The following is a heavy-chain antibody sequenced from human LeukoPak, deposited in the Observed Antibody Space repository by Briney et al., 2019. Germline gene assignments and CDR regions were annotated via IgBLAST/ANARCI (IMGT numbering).Heavy chain of an antibody. CDR3: AKGGPEASAGLSWFDP. CDR1: GGSISSYY. Sequence: SETLSLTCTVSGGSISSYYWHWMRQPPGKGLEWIGHTFYSGNAKYNPSLESRVTISVDRSKNQISLNLNSVTAADTAVYYCAKGGPEASAGLSWFDPWGQGTLVTVSS. V-gene: IGHV4-59*01. J-gene: IGHJ5*02. D-gene: IGHD1-14*01. CDR2: TFYSGNA.